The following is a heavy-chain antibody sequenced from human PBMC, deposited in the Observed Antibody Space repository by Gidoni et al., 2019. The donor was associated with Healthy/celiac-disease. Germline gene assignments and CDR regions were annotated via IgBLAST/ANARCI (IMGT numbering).Heavy chain of an antibody. V-gene: IGHV4-59*01. Sequence: GPGLVKPSETLSLTCTVSGDSISSYYWSWIRQPPGKGLEWIGYIYYSGSTNYNPSLKSRVTISVDTSKNQFSLKLSSVTAADTAVYYCARAGYCSSTSCYSPPRFDPWGQGTLVTVSS. D-gene: IGHD2-2*02. CDR3: ARAGYCSSTSCYSPPRFDP. CDR1: GDSISSYY. CDR2: IYYSGST. J-gene: IGHJ5*02.